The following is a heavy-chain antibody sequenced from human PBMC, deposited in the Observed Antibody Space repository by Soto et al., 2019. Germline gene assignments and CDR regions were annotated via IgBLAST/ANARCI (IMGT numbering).Heavy chain of an antibody. Sequence: QVQLQQWGAGLLKPSETLSLTCAVYGGSFSGYYGTGIRPPPGTGLEWIGEINHSGSTNYNPSLKSRVTISVDTSKNKFSLKLTSVTAADTVVYYCARDKITGLFDYWGQGTLVTVSS. CDR1: GGSFSGYY. J-gene: IGHJ4*02. V-gene: IGHV4-34*01. D-gene: IGHD2-8*02. CDR2: INHSGST. CDR3: ARDKITGLFDY.